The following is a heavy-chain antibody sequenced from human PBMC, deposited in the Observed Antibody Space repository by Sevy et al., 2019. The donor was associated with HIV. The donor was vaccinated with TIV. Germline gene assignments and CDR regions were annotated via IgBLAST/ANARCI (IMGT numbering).Heavy chain of an antibody. CDR1: GGSISSSNW. V-gene: IGHV4-4*02. CDR2: IYHSGST. D-gene: IGHD2-2*01. Sequence: SETLSLTCAVSGGSISSSNWWSWVRQPPGKGLEWIGEIYHSGSTNYNPSLKSRVTISVDKSKNQFSQKLSSVTAADTAEYHCASRRDYCSSTSCYAPYFDYWGQGTLVTVSS. J-gene: IGHJ4*02. CDR3: ASRRDYCSSTSCYAPYFDY.